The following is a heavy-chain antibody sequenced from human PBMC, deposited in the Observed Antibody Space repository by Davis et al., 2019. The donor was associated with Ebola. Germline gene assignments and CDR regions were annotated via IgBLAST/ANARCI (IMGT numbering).Heavy chain of an antibody. V-gene: IGHV4-61*05. CDR1: GASISSRSYY. CDR2: IYHSGST. J-gene: IGHJ4*02. CDR3: ARGPSIANFDY. D-gene: IGHD6-6*01. Sequence: SETLSLTCTVSGASISSRSYYWGWIRQPPGKELEWIGYIYHSGSTIYNPSLKSRVTISVDTSKNQFSLKLSSVTAADTAVYYCARGPSIANFDYWGQGTLVTVSS.